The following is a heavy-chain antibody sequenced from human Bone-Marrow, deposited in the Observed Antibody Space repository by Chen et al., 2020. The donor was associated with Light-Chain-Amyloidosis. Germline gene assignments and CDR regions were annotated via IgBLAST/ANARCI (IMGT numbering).Heavy chain of an antibody. Sequence: EVQLEQSGPEVKKPGESLKISCKGSGYTFPNYWIGWVRQMPGKGLEWMVVIYPDDSDARYSPSFEGQVTIAADKSITAAHLQWRSLEASATAMYYCARRRDGYHFHYWGQGTLVTVSS. CDR3: ARRRDGYHFHY. V-gene: IGHV5-51*01. D-gene: IGHD5-12*01. J-gene: IGHJ4*02. CDR1: GYTFPNYW. CDR2: IYPDDSDA.